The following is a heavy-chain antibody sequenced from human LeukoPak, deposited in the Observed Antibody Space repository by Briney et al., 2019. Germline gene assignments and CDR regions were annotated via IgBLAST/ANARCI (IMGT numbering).Heavy chain of an antibody. D-gene: IGHD3-10*01. J-gene: IGHJ5*02. CDR3: ARDWSGSHLWFDP. CDR2: IYYSGST. V-gene: IGHV4-39*07. CDR1: GGSISSSSYY. Sequence: RPSETLSLTCTVSGGSISSSSYYWGWIRQPPGKGLEWIGSIYYSGSTYYNPSLKSRVTISVDTSKNQFSLKLSSVTAADTVVYYCARDWSGSHLWFDPWGQGTLVTVSS.